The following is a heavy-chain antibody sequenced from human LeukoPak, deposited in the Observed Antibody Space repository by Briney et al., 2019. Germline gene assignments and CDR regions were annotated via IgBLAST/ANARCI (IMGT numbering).Heavy chain of an antibody. J-gene: IGHJ6*03. CDR1: GYTFTGYY. D-gene: IGHD1-1*01. CDR3: ARGDGYINYYYYMDV. CDR2: INPNSGGT. V-gene: IGHV1-2*06. Sequence: ASVKVSCKASGYTFTGYYMHWVRQAPGQGLEWMGRINPNSGGTNYAQKFQGRVTTTRDTSISTAYMELSRLRSDDTAVYYCARGDGYINYYYYMDVWGKGTTVTVSS.